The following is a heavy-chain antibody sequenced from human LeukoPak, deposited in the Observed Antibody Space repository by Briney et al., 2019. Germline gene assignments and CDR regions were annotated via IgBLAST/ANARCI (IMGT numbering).Heavy chain of an antibody. V-gene: IGHV3-9*01. D-gene: IGHD6-19*01. CDR3: AKDMGIAVAGIEYYGMDV. CDR2: ISWNSGSR. CDR1: GFTFDDYA. Sequence: GGSLRLSCAASGFTFDDYAMHWVRQAPGKGLEWVSGISWNSGSRGYADSVKGRFTISRDNAKNSLYLQMNSLRAEDTALYYCAKDMGIAVAGIEYYGMDVWGQGTTVTVSS. J-gene: IGHJ6*02.